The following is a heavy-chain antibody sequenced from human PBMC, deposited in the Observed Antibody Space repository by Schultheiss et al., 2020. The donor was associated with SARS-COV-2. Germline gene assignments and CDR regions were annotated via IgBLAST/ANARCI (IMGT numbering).Heavy chain of an antibody. Sequence: SQTLSLTCAVYGGSFSGYYWSWIRQPPGKGLEWIGEINHSGSTNYNPSLKSRVTISVDTSKNQFSLKLSSVTAADTAVYYCARANPWGYCDYDAFDIWGQGTVVTV. CDR2: INHSGST. CDR3: ARANPWGYCDYDAFDI. D-gene: IGHD5-12*01. CDR1: GGSFSGYY. J-gene: IGHJ3*02. V-gene: IGHV4-34*01.